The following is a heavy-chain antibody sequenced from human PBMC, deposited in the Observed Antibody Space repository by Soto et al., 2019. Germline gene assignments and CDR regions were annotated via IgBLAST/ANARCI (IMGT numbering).Heavy chain of an antibody. CDR1: GFTFSDYA. CDR3: AKGGRQWLVTSDFNY. D-gene: IGHD6-19*01. Sequence: VQLVESGGGVVQPGRSLRLSCAASGFTFSDYAMHWVRQAPGKGLEWVAVLSHDGRNTHYADSVKGRFTISRDSSKTTVFLEMASVRAEDTAVYYCAKGGRQWLVTSDFNYWGQGALVTVSS. V-gene: IGHV3-30*18. J-gene: IGHJ4*02. CDR2: LSHDGRNT.